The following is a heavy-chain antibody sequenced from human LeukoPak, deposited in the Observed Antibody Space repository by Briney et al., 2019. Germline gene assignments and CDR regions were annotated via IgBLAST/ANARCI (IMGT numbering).Heavy chain of an antibody. CDR2: MYYGGNT. D-gene: IGHD3-22*01. J-gene: IGHJ6*03. CDR1: GDSISRSSYS. Sequence: SETLSLTCIVSGDSISRSSYSWDWIRQPPGKGLEWIGSMYYGGNTYYNRALKSRVTISVDTSKNQFSLKLSSVTAADTAVYYCVRAVYYDSSGYYTYYYMDVWGKGTTVTVSS. CDR3: VRAVYYDSSGYYTYYYMDV. V-gene: IGHV4-39*01.